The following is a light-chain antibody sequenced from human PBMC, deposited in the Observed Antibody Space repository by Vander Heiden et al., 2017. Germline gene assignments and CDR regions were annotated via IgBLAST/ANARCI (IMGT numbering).Light chain of an antibody. Sequence: YELTQPPSVSVSPGQTASITCSGDKLGDKYACWYQQKPGQSPVLVIYQDSKRPSGIPERFSGSNSGNTATLTISGTQAMDEADYYCQAWDSSSHVVFGGGTKLTVL. J-gene: IGLJ2*01. CDR2: QDS. V-gene: IGLV3-1*01. CDR3: QAWDSSSHVV. CDR1: KLGDKY.